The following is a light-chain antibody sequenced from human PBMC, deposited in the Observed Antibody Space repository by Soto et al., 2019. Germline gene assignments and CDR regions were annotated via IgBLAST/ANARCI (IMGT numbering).Light chain of an antibody. CDR2: SND. J-gene: IGLJ2*01. V-gene: IGLV1-44*01. Sequence: QSVLTQSPSASGTPGQRVSISCSGSTSNIGTNTVSWYQHVPGTAPKLLIYSNDQRHSAVPGRFSGSKSGTSASLAISRLLSEDEADYYCATWDDSLNVVFGGGTQLTVL. CDR1: TSNIGTNT. CDR3: ATWDDSLNVV.